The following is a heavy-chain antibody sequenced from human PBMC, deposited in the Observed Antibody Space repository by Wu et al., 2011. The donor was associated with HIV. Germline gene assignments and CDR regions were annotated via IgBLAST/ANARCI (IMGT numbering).Heavy chain of an antibody. D-gene: IGHD2-15*01. CDR2: INGYNGNS. J-gene: IGHJ3*02. CDR3: ASVRCHVDHCYFPLLGTAFDI. CDR1: GAIFKTYS. Sequence: QVQLVQSGAEVKKPGSSVKVSCKASGAIFKTYSITWVRQAPGQGLEWLGWINGYNGNSRYRQNFQDRVSMSTDSATTTAYMELRSLRSDDTAVYYCASVRCHVDHCYFPLLGTAFDIWGQGTMVTVSS. V-gene: IGHV1-18*01.